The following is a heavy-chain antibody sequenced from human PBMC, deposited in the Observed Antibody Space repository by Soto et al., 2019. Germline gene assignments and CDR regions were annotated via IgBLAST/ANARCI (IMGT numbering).Heavy chain of an antibody. CDR3: ARGRYGDY. CDR1: GYTFTSYG. V-gene: IGHV1-18*01. J-gene: IGHJ4*02. CDR2: ISAHNGNT. Sequence: QVHLVQSGAEVKKPGASVKVTCKGSGYTFTSYGITWVRQAPGQGLEGMGWISAHNGNTNYAQKLQGRVTVTRDTSTSTAYMALRSLRSDDTAVYYCARGRYGDYWGQGALVTVSS. D-gene: IGHD1-1*01.